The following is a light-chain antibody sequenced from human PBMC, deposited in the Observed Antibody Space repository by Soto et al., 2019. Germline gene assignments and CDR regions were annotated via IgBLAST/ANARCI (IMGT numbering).Light chain of an antibody. V-gene: IGLV2-8*01. Sequence: QSVLTQPPSASGSPGQSVTISCAGTSSDVGGYNYVSWYQQHPGKAPKLMIYEVSKRPSGVPDRFSGTKSGTTASLTVSGLQAEDEDDYYCSSFAGYNNYVIFGGGTKLTVL. CDR3: SSFAGYNNYVI. CDR1: SSDVGGYNY. CDR2: EVS. J-gene: IGLJ2*01.